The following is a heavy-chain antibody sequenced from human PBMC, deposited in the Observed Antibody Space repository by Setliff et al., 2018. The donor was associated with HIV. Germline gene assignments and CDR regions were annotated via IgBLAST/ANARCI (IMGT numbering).Heavy chain of an antibody. CDR3: ARGSFIGDYYYFDY. CDR1: GGSISTYF. J-gene: IGHJ4*02. Sequence: SETLSLTCTVSGGSISTYFWTWIRQPPGKGLEWIGYIYTSGSTNYNPSLKSRVTISVDTSKNQFSLKLSSVTAADTAVYYCARGSFIGDYYYFDYWGQGTLGHRLL. V-gene: IGHV4-4*08. D-gene: IGHD3-10*01. CDR2: IYTSGST.